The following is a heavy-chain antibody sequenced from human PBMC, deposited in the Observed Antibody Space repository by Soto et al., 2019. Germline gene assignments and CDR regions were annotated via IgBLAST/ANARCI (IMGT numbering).Heavy chain of an antibody. CDR2: INPSGGST. CDR3: ARDDSSSSRH. D-gene: IGHD6-6*01. CDR1: GYTFISYF. V-gene: IGHV1-46*01. Sequence: QVQLVQSGAEVKKPGASVKVSCKASGYTFISYFIHWVRQAPGQGLEWMGIINPSGGSTTYAQKFQGRVTMTRDTSTSTVYMEVSSLRSEDTAVYACARDDSSSSRHWGQGTPVTVSS. J-gene: IGHJ4*02.